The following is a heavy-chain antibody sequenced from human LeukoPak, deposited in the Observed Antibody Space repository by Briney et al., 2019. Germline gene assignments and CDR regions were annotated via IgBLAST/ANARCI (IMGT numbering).Heavy chain of an antibody. V-gene: IGHV4-59*01. D-gene: IGHD3-3*01. J-gene: IGHJ5*02. CDR2: IYYSGST. CDR3: AREAITIIGVVRTQTTYGPHRFDP. CDR1: GGSTSSYY. Sequence: PSETLSLTCTVSGGSTSSYYWSWIRQPAGKGLEWIGYIYYSGSTNYNPSLNSRVTKSVDTSKNQCSLKLSSVTAADTAVYYCAREAITIIGVVRTQTTYGPHRFDPWGQGTLVTVSS.